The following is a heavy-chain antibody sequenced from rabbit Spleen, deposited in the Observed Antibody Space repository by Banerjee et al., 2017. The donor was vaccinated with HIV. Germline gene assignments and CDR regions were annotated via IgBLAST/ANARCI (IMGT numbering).Heavy chain of an antibody. Sequence: QQQLEESGGGLVKPGGTLTLTCKASGFSFSINYYMTWVRQAPGKGLEWIGLIEPIFGTTYYANWVNGRFSISRENAQNTVFLQMTSLTAADTATYFCARDGAGGSYFALWGPGTLVTVS. V-gene: IGHV1S43*01. CDR3: ARDGAGGSYFAL. D-gene: IGHD8-1*01. CDR2: IEPIFGTT. CDR1: GFSFSINYY. J-gene: IGHJ6*01.